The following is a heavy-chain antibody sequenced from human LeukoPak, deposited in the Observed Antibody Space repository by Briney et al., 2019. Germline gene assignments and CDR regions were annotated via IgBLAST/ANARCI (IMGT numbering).Heavy chain of an antibody. J-gene: IGHJ4*02. V-gene: IGHV3-73*01. Sequence: GGSLRLSCAASGFTFSGSAMHWVRQASGKGLEWVGRIRSKANSYATAYAASVKGRFTISRDDSKNTAYLQMNGLKTEDTAVYYCTPQGGSYVDYWGQGTLVTVSS. D-gene: IGHD1-26*01. CDR1: GFTFSGSA. CDR3: TPQGGSYVDY. CDR2: IRSKANSYAT.